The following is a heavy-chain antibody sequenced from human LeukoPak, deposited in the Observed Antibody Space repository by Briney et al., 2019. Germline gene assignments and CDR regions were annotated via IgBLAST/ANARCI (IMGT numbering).Heavy chain of an antibody. D-gene: IGHD6-6*01. Sequence: GGSLRLSCAASGFTVSSNYMSWVRQAPGKGLEWVSVIYSGGNTYYADSVKGRFTISTDNAKNSLYLQMSSLRAEDTAVYYCARGSGGQQLIRGYYYMDVWGKGTTVTVSS. V-gene: IGHV3-66*01. CDR2: IYSGGNT. J-gene: IGHJ6*03. CDR3: ARGSGGQQLIRGYYYMDV. CDR1: GFTVSSNY.